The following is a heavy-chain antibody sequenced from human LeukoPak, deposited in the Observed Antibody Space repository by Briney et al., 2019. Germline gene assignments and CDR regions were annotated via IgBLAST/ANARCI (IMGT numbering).Heavy chain of an antibody. CDR3: ASRSIAAAGAWYFDY. D-gene: IGHD6-13*01. CDR1: GGSISSYY. J-gene: IGHJ4*02. Sequence: SETLSLTCTVSGGSISSYYWSWIRQPAGKGLEWIGRIYTSGSTNYNPSLKSRVTMSVDTSKNQFSLKLSSVTAADTAVYYCASRSIAAAGAWYFDYWGQGTLVTVSS. V-gene: IGHV4-4*07. CDR2: IYTSGST.